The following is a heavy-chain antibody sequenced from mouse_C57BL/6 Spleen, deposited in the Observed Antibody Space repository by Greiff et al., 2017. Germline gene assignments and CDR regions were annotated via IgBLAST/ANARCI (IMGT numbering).Heavy chain of an antibody. J-gene: IGHJ3*01. CDR3: TNWDVAY. CDR1: GFTFSNYW. CDR2: IRLKSDNYAT. V-gene: IGHV6-3*01. Sequence: EVKLVESGGGLVQPGGSMKLSCVASGFTFSNYWMNWVRQSPEKGLEWVAQIRLKSDNYATHYAESVKGRFTIAREDSKSSVYLQMNNLRAEDTGIYYCTNWDVAYWGQGTLVTVSA. D-gene: IGHD4-1*01.